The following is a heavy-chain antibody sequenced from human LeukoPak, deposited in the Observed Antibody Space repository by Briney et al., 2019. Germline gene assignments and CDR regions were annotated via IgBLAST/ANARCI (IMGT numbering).Heavy chain of an antibody. CDR1: GASISTYY. D-gene: IGHD4-17*01. CDR2: IAPSGGA. CDR3: ARHVATTVTRGYSCHPMDV. J-gene: IGHJ6*03. V-gene: IGHV4-4*09. Sequence: SETLSLTSTASGASISTYYWSWIRQPPGEGLEWIAYIAPSGGAVYNPSLNSRLTVSVDTAKNQFSLKLNSVTAADTAVYYCARHVATTVTRGYSCHPMDVWGKGTTVSVSS.